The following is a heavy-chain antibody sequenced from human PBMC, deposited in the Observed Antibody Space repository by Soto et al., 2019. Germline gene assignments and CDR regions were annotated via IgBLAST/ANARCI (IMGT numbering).Heavy chain of an antibody. CDR3: AREITIFGNRYYYYYGMDV. D-gene: IGHD3-3*01. CDR2: TYYRSKWYN. J-gene: IGHJ6*02. Sequence: SQNLSLTCAISGDSVSSNSAAWNWIRQSPSRGLEWLGRTYYRSKWYNDYAVSVKSRITINPDTSKNQFSLQLNSVTPEDTAVYYCAREITIFGNRYYYYYGMDVWGQGTTVTVSS. CDR1: GDSVSSNSAA. V-gene: IGHV6-1*01.